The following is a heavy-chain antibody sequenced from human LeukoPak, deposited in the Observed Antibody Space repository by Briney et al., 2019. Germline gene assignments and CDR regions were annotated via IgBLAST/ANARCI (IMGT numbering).Heavy chain of an antibody. J-gene: IGHJ3*02. Sequence: ASVKVSCKASGYTFTSYGISWVRQAPGQGLEWMGWISAYNGNTNYAQKLQGRVTMTTDTSTSTAYIELRSLRSDDTAVYYCASGYYDSSGYYLGDAFDIWGQGTMVTVSS. CDR3: ASGYYDSSGYYLGDAFDI. D-gene: IGHD3-22*01. V-gene: IGHV1-18*01. CDR1: GYTFTSYG. CDR2: ISAYNGNT.